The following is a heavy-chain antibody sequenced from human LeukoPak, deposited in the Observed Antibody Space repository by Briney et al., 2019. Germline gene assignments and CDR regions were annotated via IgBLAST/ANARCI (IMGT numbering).Heavy chain of an antibody. CDR1: GGSFSGYY. CDR3: ARPGAQYYYDSSGSRPKADYYYYYMDV. V-gene: IGHV4-34*01. D-gene: IGHD3-22*01. J-gene: IGHJ6*03. Sequence: SETLSLTCAVYGGSFSGYYWSWIRQPPGKGLEWIGEINHSGSTNYNPSLKSRVTISVDTSKNQFSLKLSSVTAADTAVYYCARPGAQYYYDSSGSRPKADYYYYYMDVWGKGTTVTISS. CDR2: INHSGST.